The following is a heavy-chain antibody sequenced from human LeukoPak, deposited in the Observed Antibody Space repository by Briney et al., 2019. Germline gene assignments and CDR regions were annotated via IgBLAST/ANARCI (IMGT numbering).Heavy chain of an antibody. J-gene: IGHJ4*02. CDR1: GYTFTVYY. V-gene: IGHV1-2*02. CDR3: ARALSRANFDH. D-gene: IGHD4/OR15-4a*01. CDR2: INPNSGAT. Sequence: ASVKVSCKASGYTFTVYYMQWVRQAPGQGLEWMGWINPNSGATNYAQKFQGRFTMTRDSSISTAYMELSRLRSDDTAVYYCARALSRANFDHGGQGTLVTVSS.